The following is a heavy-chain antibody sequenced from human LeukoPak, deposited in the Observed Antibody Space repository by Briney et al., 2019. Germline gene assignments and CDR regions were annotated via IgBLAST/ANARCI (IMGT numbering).Heavy chain of an antibody. Sequence: GGSLRLSCAASGFTFSSYAMSWVRQAPGKGLEWVSAISGSGGSTYYADSVKGRFTISRDNSKNTLYLQMNSLRAEDTAVYYCSSQPAIAAASNYWGQGTLVTVSS. CDR3: SSQPAIAAASNY. CDR2: ISGSGGST. J-gene: IGHJ4*02. D-gene: IGHD6-13*01. CDR1: GFTFSSYA. V-gene: IGHV3-23*01.